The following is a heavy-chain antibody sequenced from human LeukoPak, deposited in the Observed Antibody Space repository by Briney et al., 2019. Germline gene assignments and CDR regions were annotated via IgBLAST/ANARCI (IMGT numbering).Heavy chain of an antibody. J-gene: IGHJ6*02. V-gene: IGHV4-31*03. D-gene: IGHD6-19*01. CDR3: ARQGGWWSYGMDV. Sequence: PSETLSLTCTVSGGSISSGGYYWSWIRQHPGKGLEWIGYIYYSGSAYYNPSLKSRVTISVDTSKNQFSLKLSSVTAADTAVYYCARQGGWWSYGMDVWGQGTTVTVSS. CDR2: IYYSGSA. CDR1: GGSISSGGYY.